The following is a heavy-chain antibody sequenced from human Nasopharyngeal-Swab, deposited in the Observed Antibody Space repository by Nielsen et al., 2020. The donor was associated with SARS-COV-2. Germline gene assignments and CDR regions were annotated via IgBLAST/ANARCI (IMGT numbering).Heavy chain of an antibody. CDR3: ARESLYSSSPLYYYYYMDV. CDR1: GGSISSGGYY. CDR2: IYYSGST. V-gene: IGHV4-31*03. D-gene: IGHD6-6*01. J-gene: IGHJ6*03. Sequence: SETLSLTCTVSGGSISSGGYYWSWIRQHPGKGLAWIGYIYYSGSTYYNPSLKSRVTISVDTSKNQFSLKLSSVTAADTAVYYCARESLYSSSPLYYYYYMDVWGKGTTVTVSS.